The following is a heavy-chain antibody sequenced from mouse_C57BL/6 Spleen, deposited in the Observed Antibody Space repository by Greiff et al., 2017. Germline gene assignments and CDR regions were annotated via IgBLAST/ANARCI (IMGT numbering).Heavy chain of an antibody. Sequence: QVQLKESGPGLVAPSQSLSITCTVSGFSLTSYGVHWVRQPPGKGLEWLVVIWSDGSTTYNSAHKSRLSISKDNSKSHVILKMNSLQTDDTAKYYVAKHEEYYGSSGGFAYWGQGTLVTVSA. CDR2: IWSDGST. V-gene: IGHV2-6-1*01. D-gene: IGHD1-1*01. CDR3: AKHEEYYGSSGGFAY. J-gene: IGHJ3*01. CDR1: GFSLTSYG.